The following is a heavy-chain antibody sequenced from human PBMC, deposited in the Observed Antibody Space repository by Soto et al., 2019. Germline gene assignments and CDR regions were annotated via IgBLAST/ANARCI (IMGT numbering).Heavy chain of an antibody. J-gene: IGHJ4*02. CDR2: IYYSGST. CDR1: GGSISSSSYY. D-gene: IGHD6-13*01. CDR3: AMRASSSWYGY. Sequence: QLQLQESGPGLVKPSETLSLTCTVSGGSISSSSYYWGWIRQPPGKGLEWIGSIYYSGSTYYNPSPKRRVTLSVSTSKSQVSLKLSSVPAADAAVYYCAMRASSSWYGYWGQGTLVPVSS. V-gene: IGHV4-39*01.